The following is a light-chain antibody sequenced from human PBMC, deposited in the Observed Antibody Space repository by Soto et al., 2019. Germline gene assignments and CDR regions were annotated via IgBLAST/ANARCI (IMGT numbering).Light chain of an antibody. Sequence: DIPITQSPSTLSASVGDRVTIPCRASQSIRSWLAWYQQKPGKAPKFLIYDASSLESGVPSRFSGSGSGTEFTLTISNLQPDDFATYYCQQYDNYPLTFGGGTKVDIK. J-gene: IGKJ4*01. CDR3: QQYDNYPLT. CDR1: QSIRSW. V-gene: IGKV1-5*01. CDR2: DAS.